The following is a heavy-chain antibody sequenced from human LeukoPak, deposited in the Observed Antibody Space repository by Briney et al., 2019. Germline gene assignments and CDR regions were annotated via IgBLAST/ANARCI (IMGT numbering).Heavy chain of an antibody. V-gene: IGHV3-23*01. Sequence: PGVSLRLSCAASGFTFSSCAMSWVHQAPGKGLEWVSAISGSGGSTYYADSVKGRFTISRDNSKNTLYLQMNSLRAEDTAVCYCAKDIMGQTPYWGQGTLVTVSS. CDR1: GFTFSSCA. J-gene: IGHJ4*02. CDR3: AKDIMGQTPY. CDR2: ISGSGGST.